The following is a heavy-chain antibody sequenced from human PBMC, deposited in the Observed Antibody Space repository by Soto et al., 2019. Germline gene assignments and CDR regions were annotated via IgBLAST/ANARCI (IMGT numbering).Heavy chain of an antibody. V-gene: IGHV3-21*01. CDR3: ARAAGIAAASTSVY. CDR1: GFTFSSYS. CDR2: ISSSSSYI. D-gene: IGHD6-13*01. J-gene: IGHJ4*02. Sequence: GGSLRLSCAASGFTFSSYSMNWVRQAPGKGLEWVSSISSSSSYIYYADSVKGRFTISRDNAKNSLYLQMNSLRAEDTAVYYCARAAGIAAASTSVYWGQGTLVTVSS.